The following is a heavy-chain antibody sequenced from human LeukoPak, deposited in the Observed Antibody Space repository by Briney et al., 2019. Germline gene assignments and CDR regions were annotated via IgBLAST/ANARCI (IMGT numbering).Heavy chain of an antibody. V-gene: IGHV5-51*01. J-gene: IGHJ3*02. CDR1: GYSLTSYW. Sequence: PGESLKISCKGSGYSLTSYWIGWVRQMPGKGLEWMGIIYPGDSDTRYSPSFQGQVTISADKSISTAYLQWSSLKASDTAMYYCARQSYDSSGYSAFDIWGQGTMVTVSS. D-gene: IGHD3-22*01. CDR3: ARQSYDSSGYSAFDI. CDR2: IYPGDSDT.